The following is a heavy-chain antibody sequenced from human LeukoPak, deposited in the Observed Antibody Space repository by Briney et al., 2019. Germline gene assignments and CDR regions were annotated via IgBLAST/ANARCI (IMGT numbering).Heavy chain of an antibody. CDR3: ARVEMVGATLDY. V-gene: IGHV3-74*01. Sequence: GGSLRLSCAASGFTFSSYWMHWVRQAPGKGLVWVSRINSDGSSTSYADSVKGRFTISRDNAKNTLYLQMNSLRAEDTAVYYCARVEMVGATLDYWGQGTLVTVSS. J-gene: IGHJ4*02. CDR2: INSDGSST. CDR1: GFTFSSYW. D-gene: IGHD1-26*01.